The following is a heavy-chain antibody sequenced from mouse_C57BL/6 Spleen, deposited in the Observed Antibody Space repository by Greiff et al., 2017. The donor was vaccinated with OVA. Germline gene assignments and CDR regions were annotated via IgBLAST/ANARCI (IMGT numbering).Heavy chain of an antibody. J-gene: IGHJ1*03. CDR3: TNYGSSYRWYFDV. Sequence: VQLQQSGAELVRPGASVKLSCTASGFNIKDDYMHWVKQRPEQGLEWIGWIDPENGDTEYASKFQGKATITAATSSNTAYLQLSSLTSEDTAVYYCTNYGSSYRWYFDVWGTGTTVTVSS. CDR2: IDPENGDT. V-gene: IGHV14-4*01. CDR1: GFNIKDDY. D-gene: IGHD1-1*01.